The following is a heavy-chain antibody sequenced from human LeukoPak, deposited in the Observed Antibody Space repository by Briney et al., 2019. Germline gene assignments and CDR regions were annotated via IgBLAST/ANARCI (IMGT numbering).Heavy chain of an antibody. CDR1: GDSISSHY. J-gene: IGHJ4*02. CDR2: IHYGVTT. CDR3: ARLHYDTSGLYYYFDY. D-gene: IGHD3-22*01. Sequence: SETLSLTCTVSGDSISSHYWSWIRQPPGKGLEWIGYIHYGVTTNYNPSLKSRIAISVDTSKNQFSLKLTSVTAADTAVYYCARLHYDTSGLYYYFDYWGQGTLVTVSS. V-gene: IGHV4-59*08.